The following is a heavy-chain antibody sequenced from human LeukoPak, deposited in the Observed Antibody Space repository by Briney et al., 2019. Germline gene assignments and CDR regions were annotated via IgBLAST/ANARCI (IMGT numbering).Heavy chain of an antibody. D-gene: IGHD4-17*01. V-gene: IGHV3-21*01. CDR1: GFTFSTYS. CDR2: ISGPSSHI. J-gene: IGHJ4*02. CDR3: VRGSSGDYEY. Sequence: GGPLRLSCAAPGFTFSTYSMNWVRQAPGEGLEWVSSISGPSSHIFYAASVSRRFTTSIDDANNSLYVQINSMGADHTAVYYCVRGSSGDYEYWGQGVLVTVSS.